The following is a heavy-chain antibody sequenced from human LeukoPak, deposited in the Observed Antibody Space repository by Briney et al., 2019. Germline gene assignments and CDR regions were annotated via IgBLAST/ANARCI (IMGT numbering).Heavy chain of an antibody. Sequence: GGSLRLSCAASGFTVSSNYMSWVRQAPGKGLEWVSVIYSGGSTYYADSVKGRFTISRDNSKNTLYLQMNSLRAEDAAVYYCAKGLGYCSGGSCIDYWGQGTLVTVSS. CDR2: IYSGGST. V-gene: IGHV3-53*01. D-gene: IGHD2-15*01. CDR3: AKGLGYCSGGSCIDY. J-gene: IGHJ4*02. CDR1: GFTVSSNY.